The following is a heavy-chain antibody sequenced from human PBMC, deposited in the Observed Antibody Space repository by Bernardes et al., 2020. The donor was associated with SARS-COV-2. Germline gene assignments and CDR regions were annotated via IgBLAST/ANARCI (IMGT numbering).Heavy chain of an antibody. Sequence: GGSLRLSCIASGFTLSRHDMNWVRQAPGQGLEWISHITPSSDTKYYADSVKGRFTISRDNAKNSLYLQMDGLRAEDTAVYYCARIPNFSDFDILSSPGGFDCWGPGTRVTVSS. D-gene: IGHD3-9*01. CDR3: ARIPNFSDFDILSSPGGFDC. CDR2: ITPSSDTK. CDR1: GFTLSRHD. V-gene: IGHV3-48*01. J-gene: IGHJ4*02.